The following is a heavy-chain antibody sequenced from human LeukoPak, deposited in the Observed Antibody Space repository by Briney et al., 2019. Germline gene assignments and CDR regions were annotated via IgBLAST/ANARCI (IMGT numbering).Heavy chain of an antibody. Sequence: PGGSLTLSCAASGFTFSDYAMNWVRQTTGKGLEWVSSVSSSGRYIYYADSMKGRFTISRDNAKNSLYLQMNSLRAEDTAVYYCARTGLRDAFDIWGQGTMVTVSS. J-gene: IGHJ3*02. CDR2: VSSSGRYI. CDR3: ARTGLRDAFDI. CDR1: GFTFSDYA. V-gene: IGHV3-21*01. D-gene: IGHD3-10*01.